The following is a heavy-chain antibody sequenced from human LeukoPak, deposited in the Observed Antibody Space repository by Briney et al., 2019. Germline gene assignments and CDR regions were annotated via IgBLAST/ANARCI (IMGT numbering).Heavy chain of an antibody. Sequence: GGSLRLSCAASGFTVSSSYMSWVRQAPGKGLEWVSIISSAGTTYYADSVKGRFTISRDNSKNTVYLQVDSLRDEDTAVYYCARDLEAANTYYFDYWGQGTMVTVSS. D-gene: IGHD6-13*01. CDR1: GFTVSSSY. J-gene: IGHJ4*02. V-gene: IGHV3-66*01. CDR3: ARDLEAANTYYFDY. CDR2: ISSAGTT.